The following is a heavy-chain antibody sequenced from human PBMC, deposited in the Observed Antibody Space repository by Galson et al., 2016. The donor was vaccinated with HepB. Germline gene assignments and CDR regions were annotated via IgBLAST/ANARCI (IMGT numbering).Heavy chain of an antibody. V-gene: IGHV6-1*01. Sequence: CAISGDSVFSTSVAWNWIRQSPSRGLEWLGRTYYRSKWYNNYAVSVKSRITVSLDTSNDQLSLQLNSVPPEDTAVYYCARGSYSGFDIWGQGTIVTVSS. J-gene: IGHJ3*02. CDR3: ARGSYSGFDI. CDR1: GDSVFSTSVA. CDR2: TYYRSKWYN. D-gene: IGHD3-10*01.